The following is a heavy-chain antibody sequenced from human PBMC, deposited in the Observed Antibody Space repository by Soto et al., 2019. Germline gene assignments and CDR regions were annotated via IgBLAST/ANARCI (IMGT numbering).Heavy chain of an antibody. CDR2: ISGSGGST. CDR3: AKGGIYDFWSGYYYYYYGMDV. CDR1: GFTFSSYA. Sequence: GGSLRLSCAASGFTFSSYAMSWVRQAPGKGLEWVSAISGSGGSTYYADSVKGRFTISRDNSNNTLYLQMNSLRAEDTAVYYCAKGGIYDFWSGYYYYYYGMDVWGQGTTVTVSS. J-gene: IGHJ6*02. D-gene: IGHD3-3*01. V-gene: IGHV3-23*01.